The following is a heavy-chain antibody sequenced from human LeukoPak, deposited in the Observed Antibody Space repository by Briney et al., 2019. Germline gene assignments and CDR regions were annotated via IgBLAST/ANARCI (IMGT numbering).Heavy chain of an antibody. CDR1: GFTFSSYS. J-gene: IGHJ6*03. V-gene: IGHV3-21*01. D-gene: IGHD1-26*01. Sequence: PGGSLRLSCAASGFTFSSYSMNWVRQAPGKGLEWVSSISSSSSYIYYADSVKGRFTISRDNAKNSLYLQMNSLRAEDTAVYYCARAGGSYYAQAYYYYYMDVWGKGTTVTVSS. CDR3: ARAGGSYYAQAYYYYYMDV. CDR2: ISSSSSYI.